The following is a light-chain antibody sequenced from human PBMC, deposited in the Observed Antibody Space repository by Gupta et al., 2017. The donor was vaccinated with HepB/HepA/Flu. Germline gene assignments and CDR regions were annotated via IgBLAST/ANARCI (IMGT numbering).Light chain of an antibody. CDR2: GKN. CDR3: NSRESSGSHV. V-gene: IGLV3-19*01. CDR1: SLRSYY. J-gene: IGLJ1*01. Sequence: SSELTQDPAVSVALGQTVSITCQGDSLRSYYASWYQQKPGQAPVLVIYGKNNRPSWIPDLFSGSSSGNTASLTITGAQAEDEADYYCNSRESSGSHVFGTGTKVTVL.